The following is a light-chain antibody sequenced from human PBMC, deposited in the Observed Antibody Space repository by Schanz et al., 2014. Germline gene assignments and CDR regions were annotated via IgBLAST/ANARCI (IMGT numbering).Light chain of an antibody. CDR3: SSHGGSRV. CDR1: SSDVGSYNL. CDR2: DVS. Sequence: QSALTQPASVSGSPGQSITISCTGTSSDVGSYNLVSWYQQHPGKAPKLIIYDVSVRPSGVPDRFSGSKSVNTASLTISGLQAEDEADYYCSSHGGSRVFGGGTKLTVL. V-gene: IGLV2-14*02. J-gene: IGLJ3*02.